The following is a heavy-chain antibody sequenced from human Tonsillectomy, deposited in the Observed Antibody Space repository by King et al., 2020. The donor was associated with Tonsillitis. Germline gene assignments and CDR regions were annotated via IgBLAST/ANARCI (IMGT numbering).Heavy chain of an antibody. D-gene: IGHD3-22*01. CDR3: ARDLDYYDSSGYFYY. CDR1: GFTFSSYA. V-gene: IGHV3-30*04. Sequence: VQLVESGGGVVQPGRSLRLSCAASGFTFSSYAMHWVRQAPGKGLEWVAVISYDGSDKYYADSVKGRFTISRDNSKNTLYLRMNSLRAEDTALYYCARDLDYYDSSGYFYYWGQGPLVTVSS. J-gene: IGHJ4*02. CDR2: ISYDGSDK.